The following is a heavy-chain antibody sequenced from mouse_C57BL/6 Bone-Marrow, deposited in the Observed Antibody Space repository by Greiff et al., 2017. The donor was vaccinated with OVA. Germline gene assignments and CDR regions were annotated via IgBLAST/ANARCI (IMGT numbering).Heavy chain of an antibody. Sequence: QVHVKQPGAELVKPGASVKVSCKASGYTFTSYWMHWVKQRPGQGLEWIGRIHPSDSDTNYNQKFKGKATLTVDKSSSTAYMQLSSLTSEDSAVYYCAIRIYYGNLDYWGQGTTLTVSS. D-gene: IGHD2-1*01. J-gene: IGHJ2*01. CDR2: IHPSDSDT. CDR1: GYTFTSYW. V-gene: IGHV1-74*01. CDR3: AIRIYYGNLDY.